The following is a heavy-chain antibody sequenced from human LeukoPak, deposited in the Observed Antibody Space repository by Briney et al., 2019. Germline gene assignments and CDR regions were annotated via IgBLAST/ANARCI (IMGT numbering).Heavy chain of an antibody. CDR2: INPNSGGT. J-gene: IGHJ4*02. D-gene: IGHD3-22*01. Sequence: GASVKVSCRASGYTFTGHYMHWVRRAPGQGLEWMGWINPNSGGTNYAQKFQGRVTMTRDTSISTAYMELSRLRSDDTAVYYCARGAHYHDSSEGYDYWGQGTLVTVSS. V-gene: IGHV1-2*02. CDR1: GYTFTGHY. CDR3: ARGAHYHDSSEGYDY.